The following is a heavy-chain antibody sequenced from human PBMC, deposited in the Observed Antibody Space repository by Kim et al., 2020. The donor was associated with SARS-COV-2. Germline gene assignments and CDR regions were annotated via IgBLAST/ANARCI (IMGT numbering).Heavy chain of an antibody. CDR3: ASLRLGRFGELLGGEYNWFDP. V-gene: IGHV1-18*04. CDR1: GYTFTSYG. J-gene: IGHJ5*02. CDR2: ISAYNGNT. Sequence: ASVKVSCKASGYTFTSYGISWVRQAPGQGLEWMGWISAYNGNTNYAQKLQGRVTMTTDTSTSTAYMELRSLRSDDTAVYYCASLRLGRFGELLGGEYNWFDPWGQGTLVTVSS. D-gene: IGHD3-10*01.